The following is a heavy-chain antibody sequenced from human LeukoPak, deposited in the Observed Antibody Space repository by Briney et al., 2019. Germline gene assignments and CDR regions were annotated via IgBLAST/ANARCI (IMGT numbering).Heavy chain of an antibody. D-gene: IGHD6-6*01. Sequence: GGSLRLSCAAPGFTFSSYGMSWVRQAPGKGLEWVSAISGSGGSTYYADSVKGRFTISRDNAKNSLYLQMNSLRAEDMALYYCAKGHYSSSSGGFDYWGQGTLVTVSS. J-gene: IGHJ4*02. CDR3: AKGHYSSSSGGFDY. CDR1: GFTFSSYG. V-gene: IGHV3-23*01. CDR2: ISGSGGST.